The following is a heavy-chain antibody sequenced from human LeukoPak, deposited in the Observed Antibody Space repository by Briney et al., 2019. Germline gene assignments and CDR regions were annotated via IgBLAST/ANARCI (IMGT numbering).Heavy chain of an antibody. CDR1: GFTFSGYG. CDR3: AKGPGWLRDFDY. Sequence: GGSLRLSCAASGFTFSGYGMHWVRQAPGKGLEWVAVISYDGNNKFYGNSVKGRFTISRDNSKNTLYLQMSSLRAEDTAVYYCAKGPGWLRDFDYWGQGTLVTVSS. V-gene: IGHV3-30*18. J-gene: IGHJ4*02. CDR2: ISYDGNNK. D-gene: IGHD5-12*01.